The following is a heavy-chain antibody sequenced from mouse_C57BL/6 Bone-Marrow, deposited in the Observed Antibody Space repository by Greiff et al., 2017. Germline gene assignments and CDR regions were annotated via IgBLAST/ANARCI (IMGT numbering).Heavy chain of an antibody. CDR2: IRSKSNNYAT. Sequence: EVMLVESGGGLVQPKGSLKLSCAASGFSFNTYAMNWVRQAPGKGLEWVARIRSKSNNYATYYADSVKDRFTISRDDSESMLYLQMNNLQTEDTAMYYCVRHYYGFDYWGQGTTLTVSS. CDR1: GFSFNTYA. D-gene: IGHD1-1*01. V-gene: IGHV10-1*01. J-gene: IGHJ2*01. CDR3: VRHYYGFDY.